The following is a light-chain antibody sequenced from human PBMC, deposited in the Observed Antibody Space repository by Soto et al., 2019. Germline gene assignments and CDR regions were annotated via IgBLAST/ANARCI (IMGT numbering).Light chain of an antibody. Sequence: EIVLTQSPGSLSLSPGERATLSCRASQSVDSTFFAWYQKKPGQAPRLLIYGASKRATGVPDRFSGSGSGPDFTLTISRLEAEDSAVYYCQQYMSSVTFGQGTKVEI. J-gene: IGKJ1*01. V-gene: IGKV3-20*01. CDR3: QQYMSSVT. CDR2: GAS. CDR1: QSVDSTF.